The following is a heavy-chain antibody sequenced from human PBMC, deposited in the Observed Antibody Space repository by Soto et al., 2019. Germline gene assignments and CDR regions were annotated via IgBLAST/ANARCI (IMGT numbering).Heavy chain of an antibody. CDR3: ARGRGQQMYDAFDI. D-gene: IGHD6-13*01. CDR2: INPNTDGT. Sequence: ASVKVSCKASGYSFSGYYMHWVRQAPGRGLEWVGWINPNTDGTNSAQQFQGRVTMTRDTSISTAYMDLSRLRSDDTAIYYCARGRGQQMYDAFDIWGQGTTVTVSS. V-gene: IGHV1-2*02. J-gene: IGHJ3*02. CDR1: GYSFSGYY.